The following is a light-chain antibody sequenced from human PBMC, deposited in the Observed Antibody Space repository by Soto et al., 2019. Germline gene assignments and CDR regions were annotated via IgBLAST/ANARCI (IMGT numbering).Light chain of an antibody. CDR2: GVS. V-gene: IGKV3-20*01. CDR1: QSVNTKY. CDR3: QQFGTSSLVT. J-gene: IGKJ3*01. Sequence: LSRPPSNLFLLAGETLTLTCRAIQSVNTKYLAWYQQKPGQAPRLLISGVSGRATGIPDRFSGSGSGTDFILTISRVEPEDFAVYYCQQFGTSSLVTFGPGTKVDIK.